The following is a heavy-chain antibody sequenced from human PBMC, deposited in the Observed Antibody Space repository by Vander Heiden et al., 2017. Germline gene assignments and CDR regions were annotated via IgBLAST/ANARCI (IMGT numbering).Heavy chain of an antibody. CDR1: GFTFDDYA. J-gene: IGHJ4*02. Sequence: EVQLVESGGGLVQPGRSLRLSCAASGFTFDDYAMHWVRQAPGKGLEWVSGISWNSGSIGYADAVKGRFTISRDNAKNSLYLQMKSLRAEETALYYCAKGPSYYDSSGFDYWGQGTLVTVSS. CDR2: ISWNSGSI. D-gene: IGHD3-22*01. CDR3: AKGPSYYDSSGFDY. V-gene: IGHV3-9*01.